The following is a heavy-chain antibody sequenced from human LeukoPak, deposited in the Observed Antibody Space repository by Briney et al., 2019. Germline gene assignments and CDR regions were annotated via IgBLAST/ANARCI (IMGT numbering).Heavy chain of an antibody. CDR1: GYTFTSYD. V-gene: IGHV1-8*01. Sequence: ASVKVSCKASGYTFTSYDINWVRQATGQGLEWMGWMNPNSGNTSYAQKFQGRVTMTRNTSISTAYMELSSLRSEDTAVYYCAKRGGRIFRYYFDYWGQGTLVTVSS. J-gene: IGHJ4*02. CDR3: AKRGGRIFRYYFDY. CDR2: MNPNSGNT. D-gene: IGHD3-3*01.